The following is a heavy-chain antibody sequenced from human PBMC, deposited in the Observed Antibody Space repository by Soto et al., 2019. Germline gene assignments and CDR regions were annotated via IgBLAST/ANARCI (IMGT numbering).Heavy chain of an antibody. CDR3: ARVRDPYDSSGPLDY. D-gene: IGHD3-22*01. CDR1: GYTFSNYG. CDR2: ISAYNGNT. Sequence: ASVKVSCKASGYTFSNYGISWVRQAPGQGLEWMGWISAYNGNTNYAQKLQGRVTMTTDTSTSTAYMELRSLRSDDTAVYYCARVRDPYDSSGPLDYWGQGTLVTVS. J-gene: IGHJ4*02. V-gene: IGHV1-18*01.